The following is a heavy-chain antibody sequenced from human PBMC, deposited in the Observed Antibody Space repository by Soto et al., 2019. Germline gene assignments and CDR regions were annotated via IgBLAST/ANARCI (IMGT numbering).Heavy chain of an antibody. V-gene: IGHV1-3*01. CDR1: GYTFTSYA. Sequence: ASVKVSCKASGYTFTSYAMHWVRQAPGQRIEWMGWINAGNGNTKYSQKFQGRVTITRDTSASTAYMELSSLRSEDTAVYYCARGRRITMIVVVPVEYYGMDVWGQGTTVTVSS. CDR2: INAGNGNT. J-gene: IGHJ6*02. D-gene: IGHD3-22*01. CDR3: ARGRRITMIVVVPVEYYGMDV.